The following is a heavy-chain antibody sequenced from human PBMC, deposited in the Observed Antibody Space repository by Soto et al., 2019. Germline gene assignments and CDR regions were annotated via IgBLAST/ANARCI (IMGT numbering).Heavy chain of an antibody. V-gene: IGHV4-39*01. D-gene: IGHD5-18*01. CDR1: GGSISSSSYY. J-gene: IGHJ4*02. CDR2: IYYSGST. CDR3: ARQELVDTAMDLFDY. Sequence: SETLSLTCTVSGGSISSSSYYWGWIRQPPGKGLEWIGSIYYSGSTYYNPSLKSRVTISVDTSKNQFSLKLSSVTAADTAVYYCARQELVDTAMDLFDYWGQRTLVTVSS.